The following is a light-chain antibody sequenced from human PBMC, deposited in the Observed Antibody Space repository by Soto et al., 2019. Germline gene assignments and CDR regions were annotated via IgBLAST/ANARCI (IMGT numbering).Light chain of an antibody. CDR1: QRVSSN. J-gene: IGKJ2*01. V-gene: IGKV3-15*01. CDR3: QQYNNWPYT. Sequence: EVVMTQSPATLSVSPGERATLSCRASQRVSSNLAWYQQKPGQAPRLHIYGASTRATGLPARFSGSGSGTEFTLTISSLQSEDFVVYYCQQYNNWPYTFGQGTKLDIK. CDR2: GAS.